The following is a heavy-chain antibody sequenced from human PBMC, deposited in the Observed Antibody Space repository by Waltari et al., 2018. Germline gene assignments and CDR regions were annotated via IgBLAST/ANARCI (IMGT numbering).Heavy chain of an antibody. CDR2: IIPILGIA. Sequence: QVQLVQSGAEVKKPGSSVKVSCKASGGTFSSYTISWVRPAPGQGLEWMGRIIPILGIANYAQKFQGRVTITADKSTSTAYMELSSLRSEDTAVYYCAQGIFGSSSAVLLGWGQGTLVTVSS. CDR1: GGTFSSYT. D-gene: IGHD6-13*01. CDR3: AQGIFGSSSAVLLG. J-gene: IGHJ4*02. V-gene: IGHV1-69*02.